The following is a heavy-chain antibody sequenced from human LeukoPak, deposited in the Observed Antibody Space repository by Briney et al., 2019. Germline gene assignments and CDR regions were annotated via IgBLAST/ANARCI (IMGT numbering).Heavy chain of an antibody. V-gene: IGHV1-18*01. CDR2: ISAYNGNT. CDR3: ARVRACSSTSCRGRWFDP. CDR1: GYTFTSYG. D-gene: IGHD2-2*01. J-gene: IGHJ5*02. Sequence: ASVRVSCKASGYTFTSYGISWVRQAPGQGLEWMGWISAYNGNTNYAQKLQGRVTMTTDTSTSTAYMELRSLRSDDTAVYYCARVRACSSTSCRGRWFDPWGQGTLVTVSS.